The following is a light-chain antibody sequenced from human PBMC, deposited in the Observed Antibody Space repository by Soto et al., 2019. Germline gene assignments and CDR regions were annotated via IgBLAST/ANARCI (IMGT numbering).Light chain of an antibody. V-gene: IGLV1-40*01. Sequence: QSVLTQPPSVSGAPGQRVTISCTGSSSNIGAGYDVHWYQQLPGTAPKLRVSGDTNRPSGVPDRFSGSKSGHSASLAITGLRAEDDAYYYCQSFDSSLSGWVFGGGTKLALL. CDR2: GDT. CDR3: QSFDSSLSGWV. CDR1: SSNIGAGYD. J-gene: IGLJ3*02.